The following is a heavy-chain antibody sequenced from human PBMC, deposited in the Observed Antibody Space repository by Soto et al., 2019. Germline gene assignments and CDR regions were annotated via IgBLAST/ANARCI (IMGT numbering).Heavy chain of an antibody. V-gene: IGHV5-51*01. D-gene: IGHD3-9*01. CDR2: IYPGDSDT. Sequence: GESLKISCQGSGYRFSSYWIAWVRQMPGKGLEWMGIIYPGDSDTIYSPSFQGQVTFSVDKSTSTAYLQWSSLKASDTAMYYCARHILTGYPKPYYYGMDVWGQGTTVTVSS. CDR3: ARHILTGYPKPYYYGMDV. CDR1: GYRFSSYW. J-gene: IGHJ6*02.